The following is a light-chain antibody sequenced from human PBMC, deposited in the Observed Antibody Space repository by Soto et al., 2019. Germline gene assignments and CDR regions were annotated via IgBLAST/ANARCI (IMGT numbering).Light chain of an antibody. CDR3: QQYGSSPTT. Sequence: EIVLTQSPGTLSLSPGERATLSCRASQSVNSIYLAWYQQKPGQAPRLLIYDTSSSATGIPDRFSGSGSGTDFTLTISRLEPEDFAVYYCQQYGSSPTTFGQGTRLEIK. J-gene: IGKJ5*01. CDR2: DTS. CDR1: QSVNSIY. V-gene: IGKV3-20*01.